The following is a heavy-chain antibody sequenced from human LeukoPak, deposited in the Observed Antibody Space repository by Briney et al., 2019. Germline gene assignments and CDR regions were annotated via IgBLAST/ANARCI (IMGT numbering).Heavy chain of an antibody. J-gene: IGHJ6*03. CDR2: INHSGST. V-gene: IGHV4-39*07. CDR1: GGSISSSSYY. CDR3: ARRRELYYYYYYMDV. Sequence: SETLSLTCTVSGGSISSSSYYWGWIRQPPGKGLEWIGEINHSGSTNYNPSLKSRVTISVDTSKNQFSLKLSSVTAADTAVYYCARRRELYYYYYYMDVWGKGTTVTISS. D-gene: IGHD3-10*01.